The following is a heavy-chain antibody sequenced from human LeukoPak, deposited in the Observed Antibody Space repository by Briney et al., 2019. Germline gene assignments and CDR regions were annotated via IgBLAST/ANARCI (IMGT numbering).Heavy chain of an antibody. CDR1: GYSISSGYY. CDR3: AKSNGYGLVDI. CDR2: IYHSGRT. Sequence: SETLSLTCTVSGYSISSGYYWGWIRQPPGKGLEWIGSIYHSGRTYYNPSLKSRVTISVDTSKNQFSLKLSSVTVADTAVYYCAKSNGYGLVDIWGQGTMVTVSS. D-gene: IGHD3-10*01. V-gene: IGHV4-38-2*02. J-gene: IGHJ3*02.